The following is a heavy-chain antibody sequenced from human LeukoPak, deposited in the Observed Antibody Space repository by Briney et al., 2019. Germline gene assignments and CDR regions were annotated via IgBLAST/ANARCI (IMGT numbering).Heavy chain of an antibody. J-gene: IGHJ5*02. V-gene: IGHV1-18*01. D-gene: IGHD3-22*01. CDR3: ARDHGKGYYDSSGWFDP. CDR2: ISAYNGHT. Sequence: ASVKVSCKASGYTFTTYGISWVRQAPGRGLEWMGWISAYNGHTNYAQKLQGRVTMTTDTSTSTAYMELRSLRSDDTAVYYCARDHGKGYYDSSGWFDPWGQGTPVTVSS. CDR1: GYTFTTYG.